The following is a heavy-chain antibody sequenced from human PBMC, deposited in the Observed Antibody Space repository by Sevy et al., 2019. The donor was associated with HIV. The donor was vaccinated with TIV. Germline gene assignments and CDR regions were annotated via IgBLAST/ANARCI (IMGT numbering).Heavy chain of an antibody. V-gene: IGHV4-59*08. CDR1: GGSITSLY. CDR3: AGENAWGRCDS. Sequence: GSLRLSCTVSGGSITSLYWNWIRQPPGKGLEWIANIYYNGHINYNPSLKSRVTLSLDTSKNQFSLRLSSVPAADTAMYYCAGENAWGRCDSWGQGTLVTVSS. D-gene: IGHD1-26*01. CDR2: IYYNGHI. J-gene: IGHJ5*01.